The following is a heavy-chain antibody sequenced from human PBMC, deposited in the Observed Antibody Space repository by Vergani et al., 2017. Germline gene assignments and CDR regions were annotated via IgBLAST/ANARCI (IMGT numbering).Heavy chain of an antibody. CDR3: AKDCHTAMVCHTFDY. Sequence: QVQLVESGGGVVQPGRSLRLSCAASGFTFSSYAMHWVRQAPGKGLEWVAVISYDGSNKYYADSVKGRFTISRDNSKNTLYLQMNSLRAEDTAVYYCAKDCHTAMVCHTFDYWGQGTLVTVSS. D-gene: IGHD5-18*01. CDR2: ISYDGSNK. J-gene: IGHJ4*02. V-gene: IGHV3-30*04. CDR1: GFTFSSYA.